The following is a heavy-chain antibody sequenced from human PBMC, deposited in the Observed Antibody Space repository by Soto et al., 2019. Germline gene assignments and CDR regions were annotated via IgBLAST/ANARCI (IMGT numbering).Heavy chain of an antibody. J-gene: IGHJ2*01. CDR1: GFTFINYA. CDR3: VKKSIGTVTNPVYWSFDL. V-gene: IGHV3-23*01. CDR2: TSGGGDVA. Sequence: VPLLESGGGLIQPGGSLRLSCTASGFTFINYAMNWVRPAPGKGLEWVSGTSGGGDVAFYAHSLKGRFAISRDNSKNPLSLQMNSLRAEDPALYYCVKKSIGTVTNPVYWSFDLWGRGTLVTVSS. D-gene: IGHD4-17*01.